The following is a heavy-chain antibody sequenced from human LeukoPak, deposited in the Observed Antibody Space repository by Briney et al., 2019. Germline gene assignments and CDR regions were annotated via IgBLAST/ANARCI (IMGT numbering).Heavy chain of an antibody. J-gene: IGHJ4*02. CDR1: GFTFSTYW. CDR3: ASTPRRPDLSGSGSLSY. D-gene: IGHD3-10*01. CDR2: INSDGSST. Sequence: GGSLRLSCAASGFTFSTYWMHWVRQAPGKGLVWVSRINSDGSSTSYADSVKGRLTISRDNAKNTLYLQTNSLRVDDTAVYYCASTPRRPDLSGSGSLSYWGQGTLVTVSS. V-gene: IGHV3-74*01.